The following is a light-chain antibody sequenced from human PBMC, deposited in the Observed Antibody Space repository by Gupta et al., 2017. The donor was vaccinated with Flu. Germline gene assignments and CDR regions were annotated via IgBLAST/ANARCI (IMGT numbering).Light chain of an antibody. CDR1: QTRLYNVDKKNY. V-gene: IGKV4-1*01. CDR3: QQDYSTPVT. Sequence: TVMTQSPDSLAASLGERATIKCNSSQTRLYNVDKKNYLAWYQHRPGQPPKLLIYCASTRESRVPDRFSGSGSGTEFTLTIDGLQAEDVAVYYCQQDYSTPVTFGQGTKVE. J-gene: IGKJ1*01. CDR2: CAS.